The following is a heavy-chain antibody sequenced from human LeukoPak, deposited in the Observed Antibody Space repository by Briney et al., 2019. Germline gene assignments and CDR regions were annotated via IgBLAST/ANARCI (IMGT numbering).Heavy chain of an antibody. CDR1: GGSIRTNTYY. V-gene: IGHV4-39*07. D-gene: IGHD5-18*01. CDR2: IHHRGTT. J-gene: IGHJ4*02. CDR3: ANVTYNGYQHFDN. Sequence: PSETLSLTCTVSGGSIRTNTYYWGWVRQPPGKGLEWIGEIHHRGTTYYLPSLKSRVTMSVDTSKNHFSLELSSVSAADTAVYYCANVTYNGYQHFDNWGQGILVIVSS.